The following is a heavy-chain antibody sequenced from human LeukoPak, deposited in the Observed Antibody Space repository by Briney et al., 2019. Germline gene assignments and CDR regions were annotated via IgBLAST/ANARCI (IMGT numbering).Heavy chain of an antibody. CDR3: ARVGYDILTGYYYFDY. D-gene: IGHD3-9*01. CDR1: GFTFSSYS. V-gene: IGHV3-21*01. J-gene: IGHJ4*02. CDR2: ISSSSSYI. Sequence: EGSLRLSCAASGFTFSSYSMNWVRQAPGKGLEWVSSISSSSSYIYYADSVKGRFTISRDNAKNSLYLQMNSLRAEDTAVYYCARVGYDILTGYYYFDYWGQGTLVTVSS.